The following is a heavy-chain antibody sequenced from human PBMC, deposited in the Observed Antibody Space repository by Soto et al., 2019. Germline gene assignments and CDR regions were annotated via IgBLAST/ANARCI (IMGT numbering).Heavy chain of an antibody. Sequence: QVQLVESGGGVVQPGRSLRLSCAASGFTFSSYGMHWVRQAPGKGLEWVAVISYDGSNKYYADSVKGRFTISRDNSKNTLYLQMNSLRAEDTAVYYCAKAGISIAAAGSDAFDIWGQGTMVTVSS. V-gene: IGHV3-30*18. D-gene: IGHD6-13*01. CDR1: GFTFSSYG. CDR2: ISYDGSNK. CDR3: AKAGISIAAAGSDAFDI. J-gene: IGHJ3*02.